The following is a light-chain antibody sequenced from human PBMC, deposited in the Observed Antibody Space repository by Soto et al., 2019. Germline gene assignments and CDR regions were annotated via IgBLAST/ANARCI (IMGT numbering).Light chain of an antibody. J-gene: IGKJ2*01. Sequence: DIVMTQSPDSLAVSLGERATINCKSSQSVLYSSDNKNYLTWYQQKPGQPPKLLIYWASTRESGVPDRFSGSGSGTDFTLPSSSLQAEDVAVYYCQQYYNTPYTFGQGTKLEIK. CDR3: QQYYNTPYT. CDR2: WAS. CDR1: QSVLYSSDNKNY. V-gene: IGKV4-1*01.